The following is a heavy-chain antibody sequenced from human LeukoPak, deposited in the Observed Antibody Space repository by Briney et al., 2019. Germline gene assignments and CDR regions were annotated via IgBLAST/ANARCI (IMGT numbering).Heavy chain of an antibody. D-gene: IGHD5-24*01. Sequence: GGSLRLSCAASGFSISTYAMSWVRQAPGKGLEWVSGIVGSGDTDYADAVQGRFTISKDNSKNIVYLQMNCLRAEDTAVYYCAKDAVYGDGYWEFDYWGQGNLVTVSS. J-gene: IGHJ4*02. V-gene: IGHV3-23*01. CDR2: IVGSGDT. CDR3: AKDAVYGDGYWEFDY. CDR1: GFSISTYA.